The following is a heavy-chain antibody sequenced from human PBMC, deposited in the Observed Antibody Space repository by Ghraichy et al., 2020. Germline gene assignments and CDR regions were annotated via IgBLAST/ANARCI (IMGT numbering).Heavy chain of an antibody. CDR1: GGSISGYNNY. Sequence: SETLSLTCTVSGGSISGYNNYWGWVRQPPGKGLEWLGAIYYRGNTYYTPSLQSRVTISVDTSRNQFFLNLTSVTAADTAGYFCARRPRMSPVTTKDWGQGTLVTVSS. V-gene: IGHV4-39*01. CDR3: ARRPRMSPVTTKD. D-gene: IGHD4-17*01. CDR2: IYYRGNT. J-gene: IGHJ4*02.